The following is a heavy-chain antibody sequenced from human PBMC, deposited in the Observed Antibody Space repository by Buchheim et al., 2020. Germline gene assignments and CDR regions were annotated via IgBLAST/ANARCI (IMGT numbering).Heavy chain of an antibody. Sequence: QLQESGSGVVKPSQTLSLTCAVSGGSITTNDYSWSWIRQPPGKGLEWIGYIYHSGSTQYNPSLQSRITISVDRSKTQFSLKVNSVTAADTAVYYCARAPWHYNWGTYRYYFDSWGQGTL. J-gene: IGHJ4*02. CDR3: ARAPWHYNWGTYRYYFDS. CDR1: GGSITTNDYS. V-gene: IGHV4-30-2*01. D-gene: IGHD3-16*02. CDR2: IYHSGST.